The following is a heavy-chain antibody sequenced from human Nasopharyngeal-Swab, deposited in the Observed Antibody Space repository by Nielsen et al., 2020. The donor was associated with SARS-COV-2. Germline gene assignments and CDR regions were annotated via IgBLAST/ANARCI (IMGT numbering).Heavy chain of an antibody. Sequence: GGSLRLSCAASGFTFSNAWMSWVRQAPGKGLEWVGRIKSKTDGGTTDYAAPVKGRFTISRDDSKNTLYLQMNSLKTEGTAVYYCTTGSSGWYHYYYGMDVWGQGTTVTVSS. CDR3: TTGSSGWYHYYYGMDV. V-gene: IGHV3-15*01. CDR1: GFTFSNAW. D-gene: IGHD6-19*01. J-gene: IGHJ6*02. CDR2: IKSKTDGGTT.